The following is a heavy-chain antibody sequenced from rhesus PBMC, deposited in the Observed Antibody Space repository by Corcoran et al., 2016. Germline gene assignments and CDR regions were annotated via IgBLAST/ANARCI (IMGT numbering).Heavy chain of an antibody. J-gene: IGHJ5-2*02. Sequence: QVQLQESGPGLVKPSETLSLTCAVSGGSISSNYWTWIRQAPGKGLEWIGRLDGRGESTDSNPSLKCRVTISTDPSKNQCSLKLSSVTAEATAVYYCARNNIWTGYYTDSLDVWGRGVLVTVSS. CDR3: ARNNIWTGYYTDSLDV. V-gene: IGHV4-160*01. CDR2: LDGRGEST. CDR1: GGSISSNY. D-gene: IGHD3-3*01.